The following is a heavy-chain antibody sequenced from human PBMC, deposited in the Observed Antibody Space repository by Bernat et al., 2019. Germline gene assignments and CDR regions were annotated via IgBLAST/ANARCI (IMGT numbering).Heavy chain of an antibody. V-gene: IGHV3-23*01. J-gene: IGHJ4*02. D-gene: IGHD6-13*01. Sequence: EVQLLESGGGLVQPGGSLRLSCAASGFTFSSYAMSWVRQAPGKGLEWVSAISGSGGSTYYADSVKGRFTISRDNSKNTLYLQMNSLRAEDTAVYYCTTERYSSSWYRIVNYWGQGTRVTVSS. CDR2: ISGSGGST. CDR3: TTERYSSSWYRIVNY. CDR1: GFTFSSYA.